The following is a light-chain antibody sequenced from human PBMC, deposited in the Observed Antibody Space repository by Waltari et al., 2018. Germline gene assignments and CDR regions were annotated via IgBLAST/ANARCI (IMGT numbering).Light chain of an antibody. CDR2: GNS. Sequence: QSVLTQPPSVSGTPGQRVTISCSGSTSNLGAGHDVHWYQHLPGTAPKLLISGNSCGPSGVQDRVSGGKSGSSAAMAITGCQADDEADYFCQSFDDMLCGGVVCGGGTKLAVL. J-gene: IGLJ2*01. V-gene: IGLV1-40*01. CDR1: TSNLGAGHD. CDR3: QSFDDMLCGGVV.